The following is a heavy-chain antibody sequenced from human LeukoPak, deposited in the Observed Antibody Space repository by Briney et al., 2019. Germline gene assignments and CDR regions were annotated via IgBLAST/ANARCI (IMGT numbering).Heavy chain of an antibody. CDR2: IYYSGST. CDR1: GDSISSYY. CDR3: ARGSYGDYVLDDAFDI. J-gene: IGHJ3*02. Sequence: SETLSLTCTVSGDSISSYYWSWIRQPPGKGLEWIGYIYYSGSTNYNPSLKSRVTISVDTSKNQFSLKLSSVTAADTAVYYCARGSYGDYVLDDAFDIWGQGTMVTVSS. D-gene: IGHD4-17*01. V-gene: IGHV4-59*01.